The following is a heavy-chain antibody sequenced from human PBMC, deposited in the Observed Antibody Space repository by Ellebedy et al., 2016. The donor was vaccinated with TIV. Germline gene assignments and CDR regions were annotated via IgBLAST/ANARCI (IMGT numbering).Heavy chain of an antibody. V-gene: IGHV3-23*01. CDR1: GFTFTTYA. Sequence: GESLKISXAASGFTFTTYAMTWVRQAPGKGLEWVSTISDSGDRTYYADSVRGRFTISRDNSRNTLYLQMTSLRAEDTAVYYCVRDFDYWGQGTLVTVFS. CDR2: ISDSGDRT. CDR3: VRDFDY. J-gene: IGHJ4*02.